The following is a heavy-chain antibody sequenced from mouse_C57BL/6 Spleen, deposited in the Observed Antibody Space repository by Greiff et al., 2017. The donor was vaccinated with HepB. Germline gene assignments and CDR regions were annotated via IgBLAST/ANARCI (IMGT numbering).Heavy chain of an antibody. CDR2: ISSGSSTI. CDR3: ARPGLRVLGYFDV. J-gene: IGHJ1*03. D-gene: IGHD1-1*01. Sequence: EVKVVESGGGLVKPGGSLKLSCAASGFTFSDYGMHWVRQAPEKGLEWVAYISSGSSTIYYADTVKGRFTISRDNAKNTLFLQMTSLRSEDTAMYYCARPGLRVLGYFDVWGTGTTVTVSS. CDR1: GFTFSDYG. V-gene: IGHV5-17*01.